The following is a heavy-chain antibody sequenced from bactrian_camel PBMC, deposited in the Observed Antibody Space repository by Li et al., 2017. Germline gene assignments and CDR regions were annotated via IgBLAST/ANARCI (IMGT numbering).Heavy chain of an antibody. CDR3: ARGPENLWEYGY. Sequence: QLVESGGGLVQPGGSLRLSCAASGFTFSDYYMTWVRQAPGKGLERVSSIYEEGTKTYYSDSVKGRFAISRDNTNDVLYLQVDNLNTEDTAMYYCARGPENLWEYGYWGQGTQVTVS. V-gene: IGHV3-2*01. CDR2: IYEEGTKT. CDR1: GFTFSDYY. J-gene: IGHJ4*01.